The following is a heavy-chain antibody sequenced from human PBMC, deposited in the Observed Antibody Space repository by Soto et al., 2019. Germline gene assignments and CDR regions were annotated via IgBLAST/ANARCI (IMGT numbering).Heavy chain of an antibody. CDR1: GYTFTSYD. J-gene: IGHJ6*03. D-gene: IGHD3-3*01. V-gene: IGHV1-8*01. CDR3: AREITIFGVPNYYMDV. Sequence: ASVKVSCKASGYTFTSYDINWVRQATGQGLEWMGWMNPNSGNTGYAQKFQGRVTITADKSTSTAYMELSSLRSEDTAVYYCAREITIFGVPNYYMDVWGKGTTVTVSS. CDR2: MNPNSGNT.